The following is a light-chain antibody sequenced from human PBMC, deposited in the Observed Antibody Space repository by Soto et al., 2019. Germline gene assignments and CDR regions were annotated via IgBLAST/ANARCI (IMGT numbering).Light chain of an antibody. V-gene: IGKV1-5*03. CDR2: KAS. J-gene: IGKJ1*01. CDR3: QQYSDNWT. CDR1: QSISSW. Sequence: DIQMTQSPSTLSASVGDRVTITCRASQSISSWLAWYQQKPGTAPKLLIYKASTLHSGVPSRFSGSGSGTEFTLTISSLQPDDCATYYCQQYSDNWTFGQGTKVEIK.